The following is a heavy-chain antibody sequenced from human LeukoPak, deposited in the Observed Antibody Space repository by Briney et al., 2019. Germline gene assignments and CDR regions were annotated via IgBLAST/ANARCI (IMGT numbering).Heavy chain of an antibody. CDR1: GYTLTGYY. V-gene: IGHV1-2*02. Sequence: ASVKVSCKASGYTLTGYYMHWVRQAPGQGLEWMGWINPNSADTNYAQKFQGRVTMTRDTSISTAYMELSRLRSDDTAVYYCARTSGYSSSWYYFDYWGQGTLVTVSS. J-gene: IGHJ4*02. CDR2: INPNSADT. CDR3: ARTSGYSSSWYYFDY. D-gene: IGHD6-13*01.